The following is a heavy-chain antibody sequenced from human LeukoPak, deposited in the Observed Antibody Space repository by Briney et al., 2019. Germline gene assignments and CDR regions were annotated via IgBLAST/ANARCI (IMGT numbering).Heavy chain of an antibody. CDR3: ARDLVDGREDWGYTERFDY. Sequence: PGGSLRLSCAASGFTFSSYSMNWVRQAPGKGLEWVSSISSSSSYIYYADSVKGRFTISRDNAKNSLYLQMNSLRAEDTAVYYCARDLVDGREDWGYTERFDYWGQGTLVTVSS. J-gene: IGHJ4*02. V-gene: IGHV3-21*01. CDR2: ISSSSSYI. D-gene: IGHD2-8*02. CDR1: GFTFSSYS.